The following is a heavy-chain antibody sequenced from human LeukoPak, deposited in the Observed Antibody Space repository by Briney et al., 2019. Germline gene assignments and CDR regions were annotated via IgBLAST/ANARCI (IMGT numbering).Heavy chain of an antibody. CDR3: ATMRFLDPDYYDSSGYLREDY. Sequence: PGGSLRLSCAASGFTVSSNYMSWVRQAPGKGLEWVSVIYSGGSTYYADSVKGRFTISRHNSKNTLYLQMNSLRAEDTAVYYCATMRFLDPDYYDSSGYLREDYWGQGTLVTVSS. V-gene: IGHV3-53*04. CDR1: GFTVSSNY. J-gene: IGHJ4*02. CDR2: IYSGGST. D-gene: IGHD3-22*01.